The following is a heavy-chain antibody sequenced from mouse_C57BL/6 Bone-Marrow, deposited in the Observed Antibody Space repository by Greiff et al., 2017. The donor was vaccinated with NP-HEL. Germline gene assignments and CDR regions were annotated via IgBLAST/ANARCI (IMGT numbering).Heavy chain of an antibody. CDR3: TRPITTVVARDY. J-gene: IGHJ2*01. D-gene: IGHD1-1*01. Sequence: EVQGVESGGGLVQPGGSMKLSCVASGFTFSNYWMNWVRQSPEKGLEWVAQIRLKSDNYATHYAESVKGRFTISRDDSKSSVYLQMNNLRAEDTGIYYCTRPITTVVARDYWGQGTTLTVSS. CDR2: IRLKSDNYAT. V-gene: IGHV6-3*01. CDR1: GFTFSNYW.